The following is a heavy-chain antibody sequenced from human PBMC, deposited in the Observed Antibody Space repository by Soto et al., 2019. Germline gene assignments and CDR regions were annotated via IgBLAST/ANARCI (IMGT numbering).Heavy chain of an antibody. CDR2: IYYSGST. D-gene: IGHD1-26*01. Sequence: SETLSLTCTVSGGSISSYYWSWIRQPPGKGLEWIGYIYYSGSTNYNPSLKSRVTISVDTSKNQFSLKLSSVTAADTAVYYCARDSDVGSAFDFWGQGTMVTGSS. CDR1: GGSISSYY. J-gene: IGHJ3*01. CDR3: ARDSDVGSAFDF. V-gene: IGHV4-59*01.